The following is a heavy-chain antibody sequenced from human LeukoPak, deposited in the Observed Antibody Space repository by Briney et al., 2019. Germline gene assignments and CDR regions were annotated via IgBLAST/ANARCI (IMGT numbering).Heavy chain of an antibody. CDR3: ARVRSSGEPHPHF. D-gene: IGHD4-17*01. CDR1: GGSISSYY. V-gene: IGHV4-59*01. J-gene: IGHJ4*02. Sequence: PSETLSLTCTVSGGSISSYYWSWIRQPPGRGLEWIGYIYYSGSTNYNPSLKSRVTISVDTSKNQFSLKLSSVTAADTAVYYCARVRSSGEPHPHFWGQGTLVTVSS. CDR2: IYYSGST.